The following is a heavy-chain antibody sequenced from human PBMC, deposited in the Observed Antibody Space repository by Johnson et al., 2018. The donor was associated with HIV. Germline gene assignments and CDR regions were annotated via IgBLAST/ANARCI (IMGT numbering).Heavy chain of an antibody. CDR2: IYSGGRT. Sequence: VHLVESGGGVVQPGRSLRLSCAASGFTVSSNYMSWVRQAPGKGLEWVSVIYSGGRTYYADSVKGRFTISRDNSKNTLYLQMNSLRAEDTAVYYCARDSDSSSWYSEFDIWGQGTMVTVSS. CDR1: GFTVSSNY. J-gene: IGHJ3*02. V-gene: IGHV3-66*02. D-gene: IGHD6-13*01. CDR3: ARDSDSSSWYSEFDI.